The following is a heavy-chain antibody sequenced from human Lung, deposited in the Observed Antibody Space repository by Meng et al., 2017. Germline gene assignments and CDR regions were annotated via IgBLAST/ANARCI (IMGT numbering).Heavy chain of an antibody. D-gene: IGHD6-13*01. J-gene: IGHJ4*02. Sequence: EVQLVESGGGLVKPGGSLRLSCVASGFSFTDAWMSWVRQAPGKGLEWVGRIKSNSDGGTTDYAAPVKGRFTISRDDSKNTLYLQMNSLITEDTAVYFCATGAAAADHWGQGTLDTVSS. V-gene: IGHV3-15*01. CDR1: GFSFTDAW. CDR3: ATGAAAADH. CDR2: IKSNSDGGTT.